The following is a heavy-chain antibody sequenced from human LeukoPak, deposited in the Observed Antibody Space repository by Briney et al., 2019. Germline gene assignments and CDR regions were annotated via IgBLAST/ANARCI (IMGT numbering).Heavy chain of an antibody. V-gene: IGHV4-39*01. CDR2: IFYSGST. J-gene: IGHJ4*01. D-gene: IGHD3-9*01. CDR1: GATISSSTDY. Sequence: SETLSLTCTVSGATISSSTDYWGWIRQPPGKGLEWIGSIFYSGSTYYNPSIKSRVTISVDTSRNQFSLKLTSVTAADTAVYYGTRYDIRGTHCGQPSLVTVSS. CDR3: TRYDIRGTH.